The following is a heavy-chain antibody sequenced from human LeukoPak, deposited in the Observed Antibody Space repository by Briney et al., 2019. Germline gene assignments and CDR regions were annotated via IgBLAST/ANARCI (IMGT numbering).Heavy chain of an antibody. V-gene: IGHV4-59*12. CDR3: AREDPIDGGNSVFDY. CDR2: IYYSGST. D-gene: IGHD4-23*01. J-gene: IGHJ4*02. CDR1: GGSISSYY. Sequence: SETLSLTCTVSGGSISSYYWSWIRQPPGKGLEWIGYIYYSGSTNYNPSLKSRVTISVDTSKNQFSLKLTSVTAADTAVYYCAREDPIDGGNSVFDYWGQGTLVTVSS.